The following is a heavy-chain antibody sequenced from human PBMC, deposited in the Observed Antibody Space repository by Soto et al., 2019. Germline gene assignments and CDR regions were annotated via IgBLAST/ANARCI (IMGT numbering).Heavy chain of an antibody. Sequence: EVQLLESGGGLVQPGGSLRLSCAASGFTFSSYAMSWVRQAPGKGLEWVSAISGSGGSTYYADSVKGRFTISRDNSKNTLYLQMNSLRAEDTAVYYCAKDAPPITMVRGVILEDYWGQGTLVTVSS. D-gene: IGHD3-10*01. CDR2: ISGSGGST. J-gene: IGHJ4*02. CDR3: AKDAPPITMVRGVILEDY. CDR1: GFTFSSYA. V-gene: IGHV3-23*01.